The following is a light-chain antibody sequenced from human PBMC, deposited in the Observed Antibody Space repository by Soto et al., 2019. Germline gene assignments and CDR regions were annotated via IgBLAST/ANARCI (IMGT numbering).Light chain of an antibody. CDR1: QSVGKY. CDR2: DAS. Sequence: EIVMTQSPATLSLSPGERATLSCRASQSVGKYLVWYQQKPGQAPRLLIYDASNRAAGIPARFSGSGSGTDFTLTISSLEPEDFAVYYCQQRSNWPRTFGQGTKVDI. CDR3: QQRSNWPRT. V-gene: IGKV3-11*01. J-gene: IGKJ1*01.